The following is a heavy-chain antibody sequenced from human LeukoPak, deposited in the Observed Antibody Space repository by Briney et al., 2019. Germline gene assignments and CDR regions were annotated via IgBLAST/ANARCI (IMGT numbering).Heavy chain of an antibody. CDR2: INPNSGGT. CDR3: ARDPGYCSSTSCSVYYYYGMDV. D-gene: IGHD2-2*01. J-gene: IGHJ6*02. Sequence: ASVKVSCKASGYTFTGYYMHWVRQAPGQGPEWMGWINPNSGGTNYAQKFQGRVTMTRDTSISTAYMELSRLRSDDTAVYYCARDPGYCSSTSCSVYYYYGMDVWGQGTTVTVSS. CDR1: GYTFTGYY. V-gene: IGHV1-2*02.